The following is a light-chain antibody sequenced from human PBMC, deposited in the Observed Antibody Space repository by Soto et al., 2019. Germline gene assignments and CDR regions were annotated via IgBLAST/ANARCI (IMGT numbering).Light chain of an antibody. CDR3: GKLGSNPGSFG. CDR1: RSNIGNNY. Sequence: QSVLTQPPSVSAAPGQKVTISCSGSRSNIGNNYVSWYQQLPGTAPKLLIYDNNKRPSGIPDRFSGSKSGTSAPLGITGVQDGDEGEYFRGKLGSNPGSFGFGGGTKLTVL. V-gene: IGLV1-51*01. J-gene: IGLJ2*01. CDR2: DNN.